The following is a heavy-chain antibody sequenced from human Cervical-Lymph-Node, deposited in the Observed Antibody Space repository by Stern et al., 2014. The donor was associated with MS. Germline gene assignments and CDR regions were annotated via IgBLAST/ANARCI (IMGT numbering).Heavy chain of an antibody. V-gene: IGHV1-46*01. D-gene: IGHD6-19*01. CDR2: INPSSGST. J-gene: IGHJ4*02. Sequence: QLVQSGAEVKKPGASVKLSCKASGYTFTTYWMHWVRQAPGQGLEWMGIINPSSGSTSYAQKFQGRVTMTRDTSTSTVYMDLSSLRSEDTAVYYCARDPNSSGWQNFDYWGQGTLVTVSS. CDR3: ARDPNSSGWQNFDY. CDR1: GYTFTTYW.